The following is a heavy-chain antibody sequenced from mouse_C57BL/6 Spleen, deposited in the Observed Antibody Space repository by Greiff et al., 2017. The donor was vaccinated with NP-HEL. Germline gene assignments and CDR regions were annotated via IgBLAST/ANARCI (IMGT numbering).Heavy chain of an antibody. J-gene: IGHJ2*01. V-gene: IGHV1-50*01. CDR1: GYTFTSYW. CDR3: AREGGYYGSSGGTDY. D-gene: IGHD1-1*01. CDR2: IDPSDSYT. Sequence: QVQLQQPGAELVKPGASVKLSCKASGYTFTSYWMQWVKQRPGQGLEWIGEIDPSDSYTNYNQKFKGKATLTVDTSSSTAYMQLSSLTSEDSAVYYCAREGGYYGSSGGTDYWGQGTTLTVSS.